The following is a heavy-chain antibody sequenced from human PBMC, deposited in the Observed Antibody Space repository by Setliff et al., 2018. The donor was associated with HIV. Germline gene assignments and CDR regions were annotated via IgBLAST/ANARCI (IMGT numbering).Heavy chain of an antibody. CDR2: IYYSGTT. V-gene: IGHV4-59*01. J-gene: IGHJ6*03. Sequence: TSETLSLTCTVSGGSISSYYWSWIRQPPGKGLEWIGYIYYSGTTNYNPSLISRVSISLDTSKKQVSLKLNSVTAADTAVYYCARGLSIFGVATPGFYSFMDVWGKGTTVTAP. CDR3: ARGLSIFGVATPGFYSFMDV. D-gene: IGHD3-3*01. CDR1: GGSISSYY.